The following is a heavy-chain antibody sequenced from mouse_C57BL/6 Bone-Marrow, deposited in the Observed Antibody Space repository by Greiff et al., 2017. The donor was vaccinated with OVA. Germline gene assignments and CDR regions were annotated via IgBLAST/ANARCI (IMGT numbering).Heavy chain of an antibody. V-gene: IGHV3-6*01. CDR2: ISYDGSN. Sequence: ESGPGLVKPSQSLSLTCSVTGYSITSGYYWNWIRQFPGNKLEWMGYISYDGSNNYNPSLKNRISITRDTSKNQFFLKLNSMTTDDTATYYCARDGTFYAMDYGGQGTSVTVSS. D-gene: IGHD1-1*02. CDR3: ARDGTFYAMDY. J-gene: IGHJ4*01. CDR1: GYSITSGYY.